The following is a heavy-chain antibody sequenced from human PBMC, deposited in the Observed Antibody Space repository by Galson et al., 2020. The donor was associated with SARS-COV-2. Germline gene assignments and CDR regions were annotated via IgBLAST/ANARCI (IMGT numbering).Heavy chain of an antibody. V-gene: IGHV2-5*02. CDR3: AHIGGSSGLVLSRYFDY. J-gene: IGHJ4*02. Sequence: KMSGPTMVKPTQTLTLTSIFSGLSLRTTGVGVGWIRQPPGQALEWPDHIYWDDDKRSSPSLKNRRTNTKGTSKNQVVLTMTNMGPVDTATFYCAHIGGSSGLVLSRYFDYWGQGTLVTVSS. CDR2: IYWDDDK. CDR1: GLSLRTTGVG. D-gene: IGHD3-16*01.